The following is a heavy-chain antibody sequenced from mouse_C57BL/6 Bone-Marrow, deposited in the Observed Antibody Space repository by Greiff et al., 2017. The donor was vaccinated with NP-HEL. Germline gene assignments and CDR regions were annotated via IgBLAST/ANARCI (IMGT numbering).Heavy chain of an antibody. CDR1: GYSITSGYY. CDR3: ARDKLLRY. D-gene: IGHD1-1*01. CDR2: ISYDGSN. Sequence: EVKLQESGPGLVKPSQSLSLTCSVTGYSITSGYYWNWIRQFPGNKLEWMGYISYDGSNNYNPSLKNRISITRDTSKNQFFLKLNSVTTEDTATYYCARDKLLRYWGQGTTLTVSS. J-gene: IGHJ2*01. V-gene: IGHV3-6*01.